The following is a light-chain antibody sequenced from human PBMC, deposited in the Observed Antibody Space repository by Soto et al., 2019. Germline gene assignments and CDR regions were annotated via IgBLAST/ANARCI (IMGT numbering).Light chain of an antibody. CDR2: GAS. J-gene: IGKJ5*01. Sequence: EIVLTQSPATLSLSPGQRATLSCRASQSVKTFLVWYQHRPGQAPRVLIYGASTRATGIPARFSGSGSGTKFTLTISSLQSEDFAVYKCQHYYNWPINFGQGTRLEIK. CDR3: QHYYNWPIN. V-gene: IGKV3D-15*01. CDR1: QSVKTF.